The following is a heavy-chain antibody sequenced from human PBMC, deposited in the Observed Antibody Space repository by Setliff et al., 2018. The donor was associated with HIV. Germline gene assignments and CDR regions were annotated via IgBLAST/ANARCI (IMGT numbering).Heavy chain of an antibody. CDR1: GGSISSRSNY. J-gene: IGHJ4*02. Sequence: PSETLSLTCTVSGGSISSRSNYWGWIRQPPGKGLEWIGEINHSGSTNYNPSLKSRVTISVDTSKNQFSLKLSSVTAADTAVYYCARHFGWLPREIDYWGQGTLVTVSS. CDR3: ARHFGWLPREIDY. CDR2: INHSGST. V-gene: IGHV4-39*01. D-gene: IGHD5-12*01.